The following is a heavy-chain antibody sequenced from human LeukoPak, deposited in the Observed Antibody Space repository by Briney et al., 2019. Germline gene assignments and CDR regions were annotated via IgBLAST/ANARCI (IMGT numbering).Heavy chain of an antibody. J-gene: IGHJ5*02. Sequence: GGSLRLSCAASGFTFDDYAMHWVRQAPGKGLEWVSGISWNSGSIGYADSVKGRFTISRDNAKNSLYLQMNSLRAEDTAVYYCARLNWILDVNWFDPWGQGTLVTVSS. CDR2: ISWNSGSI. CDR1: GFTFDDYA. CDR3: ARLNWILDVNWFDP. D-gene: IGHD1-1*01. V-gene: IGHV3-9*01.